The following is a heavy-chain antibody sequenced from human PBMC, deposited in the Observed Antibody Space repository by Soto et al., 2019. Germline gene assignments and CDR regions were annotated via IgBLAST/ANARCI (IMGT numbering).Heavy chain of an antibody. Sequence: GESLKISCKASGYSFSFYWIGWVRQIPGKGLEWMAIMYTDDPDIKYSTSFEAHVTISADKSTSTAFLQRSSLKASDTAMYYCATEYVDDFENSNYYRDAFDIWGQGTLVTVSS. V-gene: IGHV5-51*01. CDR3: ATEYVDDFENSNYYRDAFDI. J-gene: IGHJ3*02. D-gene: IGHD3-22*01. CDR1: GYSFSFYW. CDR2: MYTDDPDI.